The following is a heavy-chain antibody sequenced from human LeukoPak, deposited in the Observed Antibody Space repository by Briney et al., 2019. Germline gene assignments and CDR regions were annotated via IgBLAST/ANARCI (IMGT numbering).Heavy chain of an antibody. CDR2: IIPILGIA. V-gene: IGHV1-69*04. CDR1: GGTFSSHA. CDR3: ARDVGDIVVVPAAMLFDY. Sequence: SVKVSCKASGGTFSSHAISWVRQAPGQGLEWMGRIIPILGIANYAQKFQGRVTITADKSTSTAYMELSSLRSEDTAVYYCARDVGDIVVVPAAMLFDYWGQGTLVTVSS. D-gene: IGHD2-2*01. J-gene: IGHJ4*02.